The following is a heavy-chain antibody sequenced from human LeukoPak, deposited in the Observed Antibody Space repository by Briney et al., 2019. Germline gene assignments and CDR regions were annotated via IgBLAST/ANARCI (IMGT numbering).Heavy chain of an antibody. CDR3: ARGRSSSWSYYYYYYGMDV. CDR2: IYYSGST. CDR1: GGSISSGGYY. Sequence: SETLSLTCTVSGGSISSGGYYWSWIRQHPGKGLEWIGYIYYSGSTNYNPSLKSRVTISVDKSKNQFSLKLSSVTAADTAVYYCARGRSSSWSYYYYYYGMDVWGQGTTVTVSS. V-gene: IGHV4-31*03. J-gene: IGHJ6*02. D-gene: IGHD6-13*01.